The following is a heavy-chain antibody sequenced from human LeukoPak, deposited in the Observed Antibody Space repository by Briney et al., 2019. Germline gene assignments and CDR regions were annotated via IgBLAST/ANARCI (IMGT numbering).Heavy chain of an antibody. CDR3: ARDDSSGYYAFDI. Sequence: ASVKVSCKASGYTFTGYYMHWVRQAPGQGLEWMGWINPNSGGTNYAQKFQGRVTMTRDTSISTAYMELSRLRSDDTAVYYCARDDSSGYYAFDIWGQGTMVIVSS. CDR1: GYTFTGYY. J-gene: IGHJ3*02. V-gene: IGHV1-2*02. D-gene: IGHD3-22*01. CDR2: INPNSGGT.